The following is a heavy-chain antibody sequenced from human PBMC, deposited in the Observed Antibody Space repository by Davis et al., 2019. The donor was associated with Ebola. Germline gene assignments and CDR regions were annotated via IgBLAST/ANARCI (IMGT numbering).Heavy chain of an antibody. J-gene: IGHJ4*02. CDR2: ISSGGNT. Sequence: PAGSLSLSCPVSGITVSGNFMSWVRQIHRQGLEWVSVISSGGNTYYADSVKGRFTISRDNSKNTLYLQMNSLRAEDPAVYYCARERAVAGPYYFDYWGQGTLVTVSS. CDR3: ARERAVAGPYYFDY. V-gene: IGHV3-53*05. CDR1: GITVSGNF. D-gene: IGHD6-19*01.